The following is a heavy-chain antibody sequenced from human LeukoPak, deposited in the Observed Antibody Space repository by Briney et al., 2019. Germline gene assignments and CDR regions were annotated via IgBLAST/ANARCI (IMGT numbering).Heavy chain of an antibody. V-gene: IGHV4-4*07. CDR3: ARGPFTMVRGPYNWFDP. CDR2: IYTSGGT. J-gene: IGHJ5*02. Sequence: SETLSLTCTVSGGSISSYYWSWIRQPAGEGLEWIGRIYTSGGTNYNPSLKSRVTMSVDTSKNQFSLKLSSVTAADTAVYYCARGPFTMVRGPYNWFDPWGQGTLVTVSS. CDR1: GGSISSYY. D-gene: IGHD3-10*01.